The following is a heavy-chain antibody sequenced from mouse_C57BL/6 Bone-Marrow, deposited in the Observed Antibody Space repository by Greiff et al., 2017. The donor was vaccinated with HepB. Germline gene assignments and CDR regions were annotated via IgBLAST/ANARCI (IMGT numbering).Heavy chain of an antibody. J-gene: IGHJ1*03. CDR1: GYTFTSYG. Sequence: QVQLQQSGAELARPGASVKLSCKASGYTFTSYGISWVKQRTGQGLEWIGEIYPRSGNTYYNEKFKGKATLTADKSSSTAYMGLRSLTSEDSAVYCGARSEYYRVLYWYFDVWGTGTTVTVAS. CDR3: ARSEYYRVLYWYFDV. D-gene: IGHD2-12*01. V-gene: IGHV1-81*01. CDR2: IYPRSGNT.